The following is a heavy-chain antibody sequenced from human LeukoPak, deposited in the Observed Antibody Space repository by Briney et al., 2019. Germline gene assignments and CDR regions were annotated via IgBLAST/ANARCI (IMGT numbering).Heavy chain of an antibody. J-gene: IGHJ4*02. Sequence: GGSLRLSCAASGFSFITYGMHWVRQAPGKGLEWVSLISSSGSTIYYADSVKGRFTISRDNAKNSLYLQMNSLRAEDTAVYYCARLFSTAHYWGQGALVTVSS. V-gene: IGHV3-48*04. CDR3: ARLFSTAHY. D-gene: IGHD2-21*01. CDR1: GFSFITYG. CDR2: ISSSGSTI.